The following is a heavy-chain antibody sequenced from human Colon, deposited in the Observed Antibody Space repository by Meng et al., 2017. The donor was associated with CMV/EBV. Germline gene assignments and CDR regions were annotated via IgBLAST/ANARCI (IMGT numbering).Heavy chain of an antibody. CDR1: GFSISDYY. CDR3: AKDPYGGSGDYLDS. Sequence: QVHLVESGGGSVKPGGALRLACAASGFSISDYYVSWIRQAPEKGLEWISYIGGGAGVTYYADSLEGRFTISRDNSKNTLYLEMNSLRPEDTAVYYCAKDPYGGSGDYLDSWGQGTLVTVSS. D-gene: IGHD5-12*01. V-gene: IGHV3-11*04. J-gene: IGHJ4*02. CDR2: IGGGAGVT.